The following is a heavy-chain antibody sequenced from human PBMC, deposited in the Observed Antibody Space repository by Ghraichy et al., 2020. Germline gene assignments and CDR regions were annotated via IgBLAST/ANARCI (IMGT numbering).Heavy chain of an antibody. CDR3: AADSPWLPDSSGRTGGFDP. CDR1: GIAFSRYW. J-gene: IGHJ5*02. CDR2: INRDGSTT. V-gene: IGHV3-74*01. Sequence: GGSLRLSCAASGIAFSRYWFHWVRQATGKGLVWVSRINRDGSTTNYADSVKGRFTISRDDAKNTLYLQMSSLRAEDTAVYYCAADSPWLPDSSGRTGGFDPWGQGTLDTVSS. D-gene: IGHD3-22*01.